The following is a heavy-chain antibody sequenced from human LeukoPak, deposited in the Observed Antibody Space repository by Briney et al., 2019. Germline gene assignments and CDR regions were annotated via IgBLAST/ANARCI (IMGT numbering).Heavy chain of an antibody. CDR3: ARAQWDYGDSYVGDAFDI. D-gene: IGHD4-17*01. Sequence: PGGSLRLSCAASGFTFSSYAMHWVRQAPGKGLEWVAVISYDGSNKYYADSVKGRFTISRDNSKNTLYLQMNSLRAEDTAVYYCARAQWDYGDSYVGDAFDIWGQGTTVTVSS. CDR2: ISYDGSNK. V-gene: IGHV3-30-3*01. CDR1: GFTFSSYA. J-gene: IGHJ3*02.